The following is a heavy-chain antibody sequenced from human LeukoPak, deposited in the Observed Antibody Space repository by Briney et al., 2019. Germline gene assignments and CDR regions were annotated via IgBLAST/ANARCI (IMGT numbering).Heavy chain of an antibody. V-gene: IGHV4-34*01. Sequence: SETLSLTCTVSGGSISSYYWSWIRQPPGKGLEWIGEINHSGSTNYNPSLKSRVTISVDTSKNQFSLKLSSVTAADTAVYYCARDRFWSGYYLDYWGQGTLVTVSS. CDR1: GGSISSYY. CDR2: INHSGST. J-gene: IGHJ4*02. CDR3: ARDRFWSGYYLDY. D-gene: IGHD3-3*01.